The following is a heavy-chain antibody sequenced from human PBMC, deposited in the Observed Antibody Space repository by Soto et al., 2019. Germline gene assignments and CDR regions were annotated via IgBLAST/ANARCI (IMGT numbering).Heavy chain of an antibody. D-gene: IGHD3-9*01. CDR1: GFTFSSYD. J-gene: IGHJ4*02. V-gene: IGHV3-13*01. CDR2: IGTAGDT. Sequence: EVQLVESGGGLVQPGGYLRLSCAASGFTFSSYDMHWVRQATGKGLEWVSAIGTAGDTYYPGSVKGRFTISRENAKNSLYLQMNSLRAGDTAVYYCARGRDDILTGYYDYWGQGTLVTVSS. CDR3: ARGRDDILTGYYDY.